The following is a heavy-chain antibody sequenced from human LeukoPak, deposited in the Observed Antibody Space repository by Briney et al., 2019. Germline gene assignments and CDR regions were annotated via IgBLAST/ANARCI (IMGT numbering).Heavy chain of an antibody. Sequence: GGSLRLSCEVSGFTFSSYSMNWVRQAPGKGLEWLSFINSASSYIDYADSVKGRFRISRDNVKNSLHLQMNSLRDEDTAVYYCARGHGDGAWLIDYWGQGTLVTISS. CDR1: GFTFSSYS. D-gene: IGHD3-9*01. CDR2: INSASSYI. CDR3: ARGHGDGAWLIDY. J-gene: IGHJ4*02. V-gene: IGHV3-48*02.